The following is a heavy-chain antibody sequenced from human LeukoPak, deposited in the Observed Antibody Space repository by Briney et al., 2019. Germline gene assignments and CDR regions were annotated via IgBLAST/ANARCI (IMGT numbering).Heavy chain of an antibody. V-gene: IGHV1-2*02. J-gene: IGHJ4*02. CDR3: ARDLAWDSSGGGDAY. CDR1: GYTFTAYY. CDR2: INPNSGGT. D-gene: IGHD6-19*01. Sequence: ASVKVSCKASGYTFTAYYIHWVRQAPGQGLEWMGWINPNSGGTNYAQKFQGRVTVTRDTSISTAYMELSRLRSDDTAVYYCARDLAWDSSGGGDAYWGQGTLVTVSS.